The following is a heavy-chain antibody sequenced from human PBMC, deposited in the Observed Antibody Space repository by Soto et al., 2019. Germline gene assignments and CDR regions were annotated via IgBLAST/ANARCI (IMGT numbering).Heavy chain of an antibody. Sequence: VQLQESGPGLVRPSETLSLTCTVSGGSISSGNFYWSWIRPPPGKGLEWIGYIYFSGSTSYSPSLKSRLTISLNTSNNKCSLKLTSVTAAVTAVDYFAHDSHGGNAYFDLWGQGALVTVSS. CDR1: GGSISSGNFY. D-gene: IGHD1-26*01. CDR3: AHDSHGGNAYFDL. CDR2: IYFSGST. V-gene: IGHV4-30-4*01. J-gene: IGHJ4*02.